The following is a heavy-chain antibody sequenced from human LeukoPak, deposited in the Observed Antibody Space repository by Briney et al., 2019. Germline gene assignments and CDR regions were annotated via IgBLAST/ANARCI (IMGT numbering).Heavy chain of an antibody. D-gene: IGHD3-22*01. J-gene: IGHJ4*02. CDR1: GASISTNY. CDR2: IYTSGST. Sequence: SSETLSLTCSVSGASISTNYWSWIRQPAGKGLEWIGRIYTSGSTNYNPSLKSRVTISVDTSKNQFSLKLSSVTAADTAVYYCARVRFWDYYDSSGYYFDYWGQGTLVTVSS. V-gene: IGHV4-4*07. CDR3: ARVRFWDYYDSSGYYFDY.